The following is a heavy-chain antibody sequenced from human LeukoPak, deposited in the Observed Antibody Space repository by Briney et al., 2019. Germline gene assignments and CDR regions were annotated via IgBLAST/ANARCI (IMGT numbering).Heavy chain of an antibody. V-gene: IGHV4-59*08. J-gene: IGHJ6*02. D-gene: IGHD2-21*01. CDR2: IYYSGST. Sequence: SETLSLTCTVSGGSISSYYWSWIRQPPGKGLEWIVYIYYSGSTNYNPSLKSRVTISVDTSKNQFSLKLSSVTAADTAVYYCARHGPTVVVYPRNYGMDVWGQGTTVTVSS. CDR1: GGSISSYY. CDR3: ARHGPTVVVYPRNYGMDV.